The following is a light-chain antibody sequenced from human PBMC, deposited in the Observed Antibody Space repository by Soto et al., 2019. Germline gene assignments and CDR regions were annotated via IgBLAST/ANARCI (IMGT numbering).Light chain of an antibody. Sequence: QPVLKQPPSVTGATGQRVTISCTESSSNIGAGYDVHWYQQLPGTAPKLLIYGNSNRPSGVPDRFSGSKSGTSAFLAITGLQAEDEADYYCQSYDSSLSGSYVFGAGTKVTVL. CDR3: QSYDSSLSGSYV. CDR1: SSNIGAGYD. J-gene: IGLJ1*01. V-gene: IGLV1-40*01. CDR2: GNS.